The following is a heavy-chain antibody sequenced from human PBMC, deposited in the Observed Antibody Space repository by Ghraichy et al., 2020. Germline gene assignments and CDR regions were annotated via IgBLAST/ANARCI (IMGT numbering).Heavy chain of an antibody. V-gene: IGHV1-24*01. CDR3: ATDPLLGTGPFED. J-gene: IGHJ4*02. Sequence: ASVKVSCKVFGDTFSELSIHWVRLAPGTGLEWMGGFDPEDGEIIYAKKFQDRVTVTEDASTDTSYLELRNLRSDDTAVYYCATDPLLGTGPFEDWGQGTLVTVST. CDR2: FDPEDGEI. CDR1: GDTFSELS. D-gene: IGHD3-16*01.